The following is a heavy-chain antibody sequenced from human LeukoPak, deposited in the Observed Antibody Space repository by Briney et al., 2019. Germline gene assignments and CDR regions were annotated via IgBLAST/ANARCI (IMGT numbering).Heavy chain of an antibody. J-gene: IGHJ6*02. Sequence: GGSLRLSCAASGFTFSDYYMSWIRQAPGKGLEWVSYISSSGSTIYYADSVKGRFTISRDDAKNSLYLQMNSLRAEDTAVYYCARDREAYCGGDCKYYYYGMDVWGQGTTVTVSS. D-gene: IGHD2-21*02. CDR1: GFTFSDYY. CDR2: ISSSGSTI. V-gene: IGHV3-11*01. CDR3: ARDREAYCGGDCKYYYYGMDV.